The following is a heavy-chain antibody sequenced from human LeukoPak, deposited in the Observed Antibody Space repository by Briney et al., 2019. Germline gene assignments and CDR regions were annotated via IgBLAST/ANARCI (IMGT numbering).Heavy chain of an antibody. V-gene: IGHV3-9*01. CDR2: ISWNSGSI. CDR3: ARDVVPAATYYYYYMDV. D-gene: IGHD2-2*01. J-gene: IGHJ6*03. Sequence: SLRLSCAASGFTFDDYAMHWVRQAPGKGLEWVSGISWNSGSIGYADSVKGRFTISRDNAKNSLYLQMNSLRAEDTAVYYCARDVVPAATYYYYYMDVWGKGTTVTVSS. CDR1: GFTFDDYA.